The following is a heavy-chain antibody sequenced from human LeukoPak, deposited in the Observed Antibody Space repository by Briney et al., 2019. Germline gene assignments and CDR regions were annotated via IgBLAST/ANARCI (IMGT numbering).Heavy chain of an antibody. CDR1: GGSFSGYI. CDR2: ISHSGST. J-gene: IGHJ2*01. Sequence: SETLSLTCAVYGGSFSGYIWGSIRQPPGQGLEWIAEISHSGSTTYSPSLKSRVTISLDTAKNQFSLQLNSVTAADTAVYYCARVAKCSSTCRGKYWYFDLWGRGTLVTVSS. D-gene: IGHD2-2*01. CDR3: ARVAKCSSTCRGKYWYFDL. V-gene: IGHV4-34*01.